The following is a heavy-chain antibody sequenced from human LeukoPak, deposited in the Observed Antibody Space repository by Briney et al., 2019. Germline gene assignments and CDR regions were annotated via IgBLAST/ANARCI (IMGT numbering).Heavy chain of an antibody. V-gene: IGHV1-2*02. D-gene: IGHD2-2*01. CDR2: INPNSGGT. CDR1: AYTFTGNY. Sequence: ASVKLSRKPSAYTFTGNYMHWVRQAPGQGLECMGWINPNSGGTNYTQKFQGRVTMTRDTSISTAYMGLSRLRSDDTAVYYCARGDIVVVPAAGSDYWGEGTLVTVSS. CDR3: ARGDIVVVPAAGSDY. J-gene: IGHJ4*02.